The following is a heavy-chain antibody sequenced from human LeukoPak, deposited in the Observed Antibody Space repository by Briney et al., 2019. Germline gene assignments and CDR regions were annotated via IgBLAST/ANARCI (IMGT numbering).Heavy chain of an antibody. CDR2: IYTSGST. Sequence: SETLSLTCTVSGGSISSGSYYWRWIRQPAGKGLEWIGRIYTSGSTNYNPSLKSRVTISVDTSKNQFSLKLSSVTAADTAVYYCAREGGYIYNWFDPWGQGTLVTVSS. CDR1: GGSISSGSYY. J-gene: IGHJ5*02. CDR3: AREGGYIYNWFDP. V-gene: IGHV4-61*02. D-gene: IGHD2-2*02.